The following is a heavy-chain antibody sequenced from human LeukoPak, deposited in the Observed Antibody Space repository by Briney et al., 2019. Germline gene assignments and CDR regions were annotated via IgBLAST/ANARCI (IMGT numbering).Heavy chain of an antibody. CDR1: GFTFSSYS. J-gene: IGHJ5*02. CDR3: ARSSSSRVNWFDP. V-gene: IGHV3-21*01. D-gene: IGHD6-13*01. CDR2: ISSSSSYI. Sequence: GGSLRLSCAASGFTFSSYSMNWVRQAPGKGLEWVSSISSSSSYIYYADSVKGRFTISRDNAKNSLYLQMNSLRAEDTAVYYCARSSSSRVNWFDPWGQGTLVTVSS.